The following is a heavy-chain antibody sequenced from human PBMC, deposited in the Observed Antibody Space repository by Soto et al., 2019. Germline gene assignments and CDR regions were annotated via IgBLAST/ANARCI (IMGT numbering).Heavy chain of an antibody. CDR2: IWYDGSNK. Sequence: PGGSLRLSCAASGFTFSSYGMHWVRQAPGKGLEWVAVIWYDGSNKYYADSVKGRFTISRDNSKNTLYLQMNSLRAEDTAVYYCARDHFGYNWNYPPYFDYWGRGTLVTVSS. CDR3: ARDHFGYNWNYPPYFDY. CDR1: GFTFSSYG. J-gene: IGHJ4*02. V-gene: IGHV3-33*01. D-gene: IGHD1-7*01.